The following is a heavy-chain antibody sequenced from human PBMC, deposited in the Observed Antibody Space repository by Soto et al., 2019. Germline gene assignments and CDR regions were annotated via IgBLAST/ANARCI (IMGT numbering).Heavy chain of an antibody. CDR2: ISSIGCTI. Sequence: LRLSGAASGFTFGDYYMSWIRQAPGKGLEWVSYISSIGCTIYYADSVKGRFTISRDNAKNSLYLQMNSLRAEDTAVYYCASIWSNYHDAFEIWAQGTMVTVSS. V-gene: IGHV3-11*01. J-gene: IGHJ3*02. CDR3: ASIWSNYHDAFEI. D-gene: IGHD4-4*01. CDR1: GFTFGDYY.